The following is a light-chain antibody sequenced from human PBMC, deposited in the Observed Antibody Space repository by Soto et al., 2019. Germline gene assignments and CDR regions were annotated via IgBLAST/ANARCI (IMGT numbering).Light chain of an antibody. V-gene: IGKV3-20*01. CDR1: QSVSSSN. CDR3: QQYGSTPRT. Sequence: EIVLTQSPGTLSLSPGERATLSCRASQSVSSSNLAWYQQKPGQAPRLLIYGASSRATGIPDRFSGSGSGTDFTLTISRLESEDFAVYYCQQYGSTPRTFGQGTKEEIK. CDR2: GAS. J-gene: IGKJ1*01.